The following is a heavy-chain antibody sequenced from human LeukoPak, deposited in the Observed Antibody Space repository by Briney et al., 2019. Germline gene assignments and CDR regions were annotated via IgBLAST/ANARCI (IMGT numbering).Heavy chain of an antibody. CDR2: ISSSSSTK. J-gene: IGHJ4*02. CDR1: GFTFSSYS. CDR3: AREPYDSRALDY. V-gene: IGHV3-48*02. D-gene: IGHD3-22*01. Sequence: GGSLRLSCAASGFTFSSYSVNWVRQAPGRGLEWVSYISSSSSTKYYADSVKGRFTISRDNAKNSLYLQMNSLRDEDTAVYYCAREPYDSRALDYWGQGTLVTVSS.